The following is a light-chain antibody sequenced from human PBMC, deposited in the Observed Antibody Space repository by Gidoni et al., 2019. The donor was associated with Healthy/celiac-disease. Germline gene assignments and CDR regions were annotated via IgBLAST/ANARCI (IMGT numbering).Light chain of an antibody. CDR3: QQRSNWPPKLT. J-gene: IGKJ4*01. V-gene: IGKV3-11*01. CDR2: DAS. CDR1: QSVSSY. Sequence: EIVLTQSPATLSLSPGERATLYCRASQSVSSYLAWYQQKPGQAPRLLIYDASNRATGIPARFSGSGSGTDFTLTISSLEPEDFAVYYCQQRSNWPPKLTFGGGTKVEIK.